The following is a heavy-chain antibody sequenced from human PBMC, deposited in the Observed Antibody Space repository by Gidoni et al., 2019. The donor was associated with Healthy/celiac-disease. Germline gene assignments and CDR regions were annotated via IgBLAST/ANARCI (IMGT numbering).Heavy chain of an antibody. CDR2: IYYSGST. CDR3: ASGDTAIIDY. J-gene: IGHJ4*02. Sequence: QLQLQESGTGLVKPSGTLSLSCTVSGGSISSSSYYWGWIRQPPGKGLEWIGSIYYSGSTYYNPSLKSRVTISVDTSKNQFSLKLSSVTAADTAVYYCASGDTAIIDYWGQGTLVTVSS. V-gene: IGHV4-39*01. CDR1: GGSISSSSYY. D-gene: IGHD5-18*01.